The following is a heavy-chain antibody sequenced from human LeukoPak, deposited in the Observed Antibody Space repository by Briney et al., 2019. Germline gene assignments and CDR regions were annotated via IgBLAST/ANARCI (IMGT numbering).Heavy chain of an antibody. J-gene: IGHJ4*02. Sequence: GGSLRLSCAASGFTFSSYGMHWVRQAPGKGLEWVAVISYDGSNKYYADSVKGRFTISRDNSKNTLYLQMNSLRVEGTAVYYCAILPHDLTYYYDSSGYLFDYWGQGTLVTVSS. V-gene: IGHV3-30*03. D-gene: IGHD3-22*01. CDR3: AILPHDLTYYYDSSGYLFDY. CDR2: ISYDGSNK. CDR1: GFTFSSYG.